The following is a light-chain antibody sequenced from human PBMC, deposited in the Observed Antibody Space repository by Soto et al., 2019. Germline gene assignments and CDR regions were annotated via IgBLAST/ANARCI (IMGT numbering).Light chain of an antibody. CDR3: QQHNSFALT. V-gene: IGKV1-5*01. Sequence: DIQMTQSPSTLSASVGDRVTITCRASQSIGGWLAWYQQKPGKAPRLLIYDASSLQRGVPSRFSGSGSVTEFTLTISSLQPDDFATYYCQQHNSFALTFGGGTKVEIK. CDR1: QSIGGW. CDR2: DAS. J-gene: IGKJ4*01.